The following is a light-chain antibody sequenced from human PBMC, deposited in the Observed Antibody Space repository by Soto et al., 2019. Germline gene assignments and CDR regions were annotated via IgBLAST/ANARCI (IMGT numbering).Light chain of an antibody. Sequence: SYELTQPPSMSVSPGQTASITCSGDKLGDKYACWYQQKPGQSPVLVIYQDSKRPSGIPERFSGSNSGNTATLTISGTQAMDEADYYCQAWDSSPAVFGTGTKLTVL. CDR2: QDS. J-gene: IGLJ1*01. CDR3: QAWDSSPAV. V-gene: IGLV3-1*01. CDR1: KLGDKY.